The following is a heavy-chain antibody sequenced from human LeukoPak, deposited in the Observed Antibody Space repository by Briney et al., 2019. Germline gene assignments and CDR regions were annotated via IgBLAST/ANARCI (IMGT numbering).Heavy chain of an antibody. J-gene: IGHJ6*02. D-gene: IGHD3-10*01. Sequence: SETLSLTCAVYGGSFSGYYWSWIRQPPGKGLEWIGEINHSGSTNYNPSLKSRVTISVDTSKNQFSLKLSSVTAADTAVYYCAREVGVRGAFYYGMDAWGQGTTVTVSS. V-gene: IGHV4-34*01. CDR1: GGSFSGYY. CDR2: INHSGST. CDR3: AREVGVRGAFYYGMDA.